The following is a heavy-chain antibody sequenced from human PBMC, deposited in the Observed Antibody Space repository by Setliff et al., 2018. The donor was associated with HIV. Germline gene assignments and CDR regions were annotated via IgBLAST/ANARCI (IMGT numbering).Heavy chain of an antibody. Sequence: ASETLSLTCTVSGGSVSSHYWGWIRQPPGKELAWIGYILYDEGNNFNPSLKSRVAISVDPSKNQFSLTLSSVTAADTAVYYCARVGHTRGYTGYDVYYYYMDVWGKGTAVTVS. CDR2: ILYDEGN. V-gene: IGHV4-59*02. CDR3: ARVGHTRGYTGYDVYYYYMDV. D-gene: IGHD5-12*01. J-gene: IGHJ6*03. CDR1: GGSVSSHY.